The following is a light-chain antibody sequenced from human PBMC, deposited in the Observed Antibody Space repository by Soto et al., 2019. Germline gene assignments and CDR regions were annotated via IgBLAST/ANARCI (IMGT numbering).Light chain of an antibody. Sequence: QSVLTQPPSASATPGQRVTISCSGSTSNIEKFYVYWYQQLPGTAPKLLVYRNTYRPSGVPDRFSGSRSATSASLTITGLQAEDEADYYCQSYDRSLSGSFFGTGTKLTGL. CDR3: QSYDRSLSGSF. CDR2: RNT. V-gene: IGLV1-40*01. CDR1: TSNIEKFY. J-gene: IGLJ1*01.